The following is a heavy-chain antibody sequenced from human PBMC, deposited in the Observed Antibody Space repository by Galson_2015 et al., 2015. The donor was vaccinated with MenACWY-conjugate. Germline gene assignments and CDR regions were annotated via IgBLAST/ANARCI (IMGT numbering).Heavy chain of an antibody. CDR1: GGSISSYY. J-gene: IGHJ4*02. D-gene: IGHD2-15*01. CDR3: ARRHCSSGSCFFDY. CDR2: IYYSGTT. Sequence: DTLSLTCTVSGGSISSYYLSWIRHPPGRELEWIGYIYYSGTTKYNPSLKSLVTISADTSKTQFSLRLNSVTAADTAVYYCARRHCSSGSCFFDYWGQGSLVTVSS. V-gene: IGHV4-59*08.